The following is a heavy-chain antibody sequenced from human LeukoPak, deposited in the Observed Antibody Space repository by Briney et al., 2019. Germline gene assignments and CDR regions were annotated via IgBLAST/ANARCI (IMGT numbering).Heavy chain of an antibody. CDR1: GFTFSSYN. CDR3: ARDREEYCSGGSCTNFDY. D-gene: IGHD2-15*01. Sequence: GGSLRLSCAASGFTFSSYNMNWVRQAPGKGLEWVSSISTSSSYIYYADSVKGRFTVSRDNARNSLFLQMNSLRAEDTAVYFCARDREEYCSGGSCTNFDYWGQGTLVTVSS. V-gene: IGHV3-21*01. J-gene: IGHJ4*02. CDR2: ISTSSSYI.